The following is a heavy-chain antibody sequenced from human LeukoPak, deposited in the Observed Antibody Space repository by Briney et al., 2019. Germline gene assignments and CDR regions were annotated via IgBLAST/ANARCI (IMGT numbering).Heavy chain of an antibody. CDR1: GYTFTSYG. V-gene: IGHV1-18*01. D-gene: IGHD3-3*01. CDR3: ARDRDFWSGYNWFDP. J-gene: IGHJ5*02. CDR2: ISAYNGNT. Sequence: ASVKVSCKASGYTFTSYGISWVRQAPGQGLEWIGWISAYNGNTNYAQKLQGRVTMTTDTSTSTAYMELRSLRSDDTAVYYCARDRDFWSGYNWFDPWGQGTLVTVSS.